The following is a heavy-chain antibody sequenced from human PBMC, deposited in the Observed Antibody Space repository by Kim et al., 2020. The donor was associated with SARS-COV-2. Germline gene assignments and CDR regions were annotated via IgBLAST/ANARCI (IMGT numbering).Heavy chain of an antibody. D-gene: IGHD6-13*01. V-gene: IGHV1-24*01. J-gene: IGHJ5*02. Sequence: AQKFQGRVTMIEDTSTDTAYMELSSLRSEDTAVYYCATGAAAGKSNWFDPWGQGTLVTVSS. CDR3: ATGAAAGKSNWFDP.